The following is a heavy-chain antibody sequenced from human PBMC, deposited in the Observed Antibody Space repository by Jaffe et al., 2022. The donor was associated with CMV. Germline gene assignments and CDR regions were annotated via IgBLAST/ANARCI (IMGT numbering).Heavy chain of an antibody. CDR1: GFTFSSYW. V-gene: IGHV3-7*03. J-gene: IGHJ5*02. D-gene: IGHD4-4*01. CDR2: IKQDGSEK. CDR3: ARVARLYSNYGWFDP. Sequence: EVQLVESGGGLVQPGGSLRLSCAASGFTFSSYWMSWVRQAPGKGLEWVANIKQDGSEKYYVDSVKGRFTISRDNAKNSLYLQMNSLRAEDTAVYYCARVARLYSNYGWFDPWGQGTLVTVSS.